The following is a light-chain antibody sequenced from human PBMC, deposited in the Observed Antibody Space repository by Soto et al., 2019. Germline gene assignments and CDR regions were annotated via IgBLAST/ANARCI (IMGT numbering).Light chain of an antibody. CDR3: AAWDDSLNGYV. V-gene: IGLV1-44*01. CDR1: SSNNGRNS. Sequence: QSVLTQAPSASETPGQRVTISCSGRSSNNGRNSISWYQQFPGTAPKLLIYNTNQRPAGVPDRFSGSKSGTSASLAIRGLQSDDEADYYCAAWDDSLNGYVFGTGTKLTVL. CDR2: NTN. J-gene: IGLJ1*01.